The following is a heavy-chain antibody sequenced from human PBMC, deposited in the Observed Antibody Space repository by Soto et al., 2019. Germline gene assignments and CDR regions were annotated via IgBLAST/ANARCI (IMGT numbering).Heavy chain of an antibody. CDR3: ARDQWELLGSYYYSGMDV. J-gene: IGHJ6*02. D-gene: IGHD1-26*01. Sequence: ASVKVSCKASGYTFTSYGISWVRQAPGQGLEWMGWISAYNGNTNYAQKLQGRVTMTTDTSTSTAYMELRSLRSDDTAVYYCARDQWELLGSYYYSGMDVWGQGTTVTVSS. CDR1: GYTFTSYG. V-gene: IGHV1-18*01. CDR2: ISAYNGNT.